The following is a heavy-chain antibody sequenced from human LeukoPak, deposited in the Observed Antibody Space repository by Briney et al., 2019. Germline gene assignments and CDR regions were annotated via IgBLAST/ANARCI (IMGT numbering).Heavy chain of an antibody. CDR2: ISGYNGDT. V-gene: IGHV1-18*01. CDR3: ARGPRGIGRDWLGYFDY. CDR1: GFSFFNYG. J-gene: IGHJ4*02. D-gene: IGHD3/OR15-3a*01. Sequence: ASVKVSCKASGFSFFNYGITWVRQAPGQGLKWMGWISGYNGDTHYAQKLQGRVTLTTDTSTSTSYMELRSLRSDDTAVYYCARGPRGIGRDWLGYFDYWGQGTLVTISS.